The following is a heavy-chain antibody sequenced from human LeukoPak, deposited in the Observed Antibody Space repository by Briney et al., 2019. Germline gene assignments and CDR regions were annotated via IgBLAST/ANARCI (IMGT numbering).Heavy chain of an antibody. D-gene: IGHD5-18*01. CDR3: AKDIGYSQTIDY. CDR1: GFTFDDYA. J-gene: IGHJ4*02. V-gene: IGHV3-43*02. CDR2: ISGDGGST. Sequence: GGSLRLSCAASGFTFDDYAMHWPRQAPGKGLEWVSLISGDGGSTYYADSVKGRFTISRDNSKNSLYLQMNSLRTEDTALYYCAKDIGYSQTIDYWGQGTLVTVSS.